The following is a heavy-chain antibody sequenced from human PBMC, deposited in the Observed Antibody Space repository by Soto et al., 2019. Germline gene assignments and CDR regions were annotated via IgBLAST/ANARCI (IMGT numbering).Heavy chain of an antibody. Sequence: PGESLKISCDGSGYSFTIYWIGWVLQMPGKGLEWMGIIYPGDSDTRYSPSFQGQVTISADKSISTAYLQWSSLKASDTAMYYCARHTASSSSGRWFDPWGQGTLVTVSS. D-gene: IGHD6-6*01. CDR1: GYSFTIYW. V-gene: IGHV5-51*01. CDR2: IYPGDSDT. CDR3: ARHTASSSSGRWFDP. J-gene: IGHJ5*02.